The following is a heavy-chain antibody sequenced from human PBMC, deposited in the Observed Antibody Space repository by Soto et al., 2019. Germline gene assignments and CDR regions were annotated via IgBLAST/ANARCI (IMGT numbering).Heavy chain of an antibody. CDR2: IYYSGST. D-gene: IGHD2-15*01. Sequence: RSLTCTVSGGSISSYYWSWIRQPPGKGLEWIGYIYYSGSTNYNPSLKSRVTISVDTSKNQFSLKLSSVTAADTAVYYCARDSWGYCSGGSCYSGLTVAGLSYYYGMDVWGQGTTVTVSS. J-gene: IGHJ6*02. CDR1: GGSISSYY. CDR3: ARDSWGYCSGGSCYSGLTVAGLSYYYGMDV. V-gene: IGHV4-59*01.